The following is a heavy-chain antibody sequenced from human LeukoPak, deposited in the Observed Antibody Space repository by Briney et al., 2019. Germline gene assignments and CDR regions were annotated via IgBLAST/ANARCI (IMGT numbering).Heavy chain of an antibody. D-gene: IGHD6-25*01. V-gene: IGHV3-23*01. Sequence: GGSLRLSCAASGFTFSGYAMSWVRQAPGKGLEWVSAISGSGGSTYYADSVKGRFTISRDKAKNSLSLQMNSLRAEDTAIYYCARGIPAVDYWGQGTLVTVSS. CDR1: GFTFSGYA. J-gene: IGHJ4*02. CDR2: ISGSGGST. CDR3: ARGIPAVDY.